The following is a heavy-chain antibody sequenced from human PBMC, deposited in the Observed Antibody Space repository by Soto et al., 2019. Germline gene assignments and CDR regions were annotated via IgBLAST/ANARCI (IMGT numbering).Heavy chain of an antibody. Sequence: QVQLQQWGAGLLKPSETLSLTCAVYGGSFSGYDWSRIRQPPGKGLEWIGVIYHSGSTNYNPSLKSLVTKSVDTSMNQFSLKLSSVTAAHTAVYYCAKNNYSPYYYYYYYIDVWGKGTTVTVSS. J-gene: IGHJ6*03. V-gene: IGHV4-34*01. CDR2: IYHSGST. CDR1: GGSFSGYD. D-gene: IGHD3-10*01. CDR3: AKNNYSPYYYYYYYIDV.